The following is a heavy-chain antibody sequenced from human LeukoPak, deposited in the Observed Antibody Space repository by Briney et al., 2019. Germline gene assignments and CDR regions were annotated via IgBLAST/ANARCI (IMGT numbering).Heavy chain of an antibody. CDR2: IYSGGST. V-gene: IGHV3-66*01. D-gene: IGHD4-23*01. Sequence: GGSLRLSCAASGFTVSSNYMSWVRQAPGKGLEWVSVIYSGGSTYYADSVKGRFTISRDNSKNTLYLQMNSLRAEDTAVYYCARDIDYGGNSGFDYSGQGTLVTVSS. CDR1: GFTVSSNY. CDR3: ARDIDYGGNSGFDY. J-gene: IGHJ4*02.